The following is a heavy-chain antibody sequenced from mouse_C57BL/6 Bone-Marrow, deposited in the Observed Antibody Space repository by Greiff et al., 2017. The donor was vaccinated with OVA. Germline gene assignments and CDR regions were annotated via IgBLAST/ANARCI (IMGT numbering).Heavy chain of an antibody. CDR3: ARHGDYGSFFDY. Sequence: VQLQQSGGDLVKPGGSLKLSCAASGFTFSSYGMSWVRQTPDKRLEWVATISSGGSYTYYPDSVKGRFTISRDNAKNTLYLQRSSLNSEDTAMYYGARHGDYGSFFDYWGQGTTLTVSS. J-gene: IGHJ2*01. V-gene: IGHV5-6*01. D-gene: IGHD1-1*01. CDR2: ISSGGSYT. CDR1: GFTFSSYG.